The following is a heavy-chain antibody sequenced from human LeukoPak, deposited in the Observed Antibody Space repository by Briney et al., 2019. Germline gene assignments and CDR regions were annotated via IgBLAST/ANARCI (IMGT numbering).Heavy chain of an antibody. CDR1: GGSISSSSYY. CDR3: ARLPVKNYYDSSGPSDY. Sequence: PSETLSLTCTVSGGSISSSSYYGGWIRQPPGKGLEWIGSIYYSGSTYYNPSLKSRVTISVDTSKNQFSLKLSSVTAADTAVYYCARLPVKNYYDSSGPSDYWGQGTLVTVSS. V-gene: IGHV4-39*01. CDR2: IYYSGST. D-gene: IGHD3-22*01. J-gene: IGHJ4*02.